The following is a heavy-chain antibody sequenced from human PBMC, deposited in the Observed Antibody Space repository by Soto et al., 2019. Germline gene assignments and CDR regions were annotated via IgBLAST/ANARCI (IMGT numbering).Heavy chain of an antibody. CDR3: AKYCSSTSCYIETYYYYGMDV. Sequence: LSCAASGFTFSSYAMSWVRQAPGKGLEWVSAISGSGGSTYYADSVKGRFTISRDNSKNTLYLQMNSLRAEDTAVYYCAKYCSSTSCYIETYYYYGMDVWGQGTTVTVSS. CDR2: ISGSGGST. CDR1: GFTFSSYA. J-gene: IGHJ6*02. V-gene: IGHV3-23*01. D-gene: IGHD2-2*02.